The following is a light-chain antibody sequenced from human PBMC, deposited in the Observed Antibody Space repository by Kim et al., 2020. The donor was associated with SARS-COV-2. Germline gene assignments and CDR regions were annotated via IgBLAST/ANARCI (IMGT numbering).Light chain of an antibody. V-gene: IGKV1-27*01. Sequence: TSVGDRVTITCRASQDISTSLAWYQQKPGKVPKLLIYAASSLQSGVPSRFSGSGSGTDFTLTISSLQPEDVGTYYCQKYNRAPWTFGQGTKVDIK. CDR3: QKYNRAPWT. CDR2: AAS. CDR1: QDISTS. J-gene: IGKJ1*01.